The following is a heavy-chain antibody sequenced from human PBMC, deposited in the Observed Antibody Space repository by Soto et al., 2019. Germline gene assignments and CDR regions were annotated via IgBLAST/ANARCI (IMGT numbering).Heavy chain of an antibody. D-gene: IGHD3-3*01. CDR2: IGRPTYGETA. CDR3: SRDGDYYGLDV. J-gene: IGHJ6*02. CDR1: GFNSDDYG. V-gene: IGHV3-49*04. Sequence: GGSLRLSCSFSGFNSDDYGLTWVRQAPGKGLEWVGFIGRPTYGETAEYAASVKGRFIISRDDFKHVAYLQMNSLQTEDTAIYYCSRDGDYYGLDVWGQGTTVTVSS.